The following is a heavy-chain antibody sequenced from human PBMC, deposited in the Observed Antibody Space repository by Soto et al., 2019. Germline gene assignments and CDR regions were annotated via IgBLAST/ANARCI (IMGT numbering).Heavy chain of an antibody. Sequence: SCTASGFTFNTHWMHWVRQAPGKGLVWVSRIYFDGITTNYADSVKGRLTVSRDNAKNTVCLHVNTLRDEDTAVYYCARGGAMGVDYWGQGTLVTVSS. CDR1: GFTFNTHW. CDR3: ARGGAMGVDY. D-gene: IGHD1-26*01. CDR2: IYFDGITT. V-gene: IGHV3-74*01. J-gene: IGHJ4*02.